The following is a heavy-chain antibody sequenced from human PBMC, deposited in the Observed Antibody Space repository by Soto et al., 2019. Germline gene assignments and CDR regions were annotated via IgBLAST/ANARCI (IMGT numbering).Heavy chain of an antibody. CDR3: ATVGVDGYSLRDYYATDC. CDR2: IKQDGSEK. CDR1: GFTFSSYW. V-gene: IGHV3-7*03. D-gene: IGHD1-26*01. J-gene: IGHJ6*02. Sequence: GGSMRLSCAASGFTFSSYWMSWVRQAPGKGLEWVANIKQDGSEKYYVDSVKGRFTISRDNAKNSLYLRMNSLRAEDTAVYYCATVGVDGYSLRDYYATDCWGQGSTETV.